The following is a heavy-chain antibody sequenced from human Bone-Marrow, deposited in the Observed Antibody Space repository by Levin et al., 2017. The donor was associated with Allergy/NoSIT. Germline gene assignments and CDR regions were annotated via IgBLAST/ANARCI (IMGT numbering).Heavy chain of an antibody. CDR3: AKDLGVLVKDYTMDV. J-gene: IGHJ6*02. Sequence: HTGGSLRLSCVASGFSFSSYAMYWVRQAPGKGLEWVAVLSYDGTNIYYAESVEGRFTISRDNSINTLFLEMNSLRAEDTAVYYCAKDLGVLVKDYTMDVWGQGTTVTVSS. CDR2: LSYDGTNI. CDR1: GFSFSSYA. D-gene: IGHD2-8*01. V-gene: IGHV3-30*18.